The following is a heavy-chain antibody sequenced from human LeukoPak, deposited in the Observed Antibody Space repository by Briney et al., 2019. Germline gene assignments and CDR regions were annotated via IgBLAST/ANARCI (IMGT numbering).Heavy chain of an antibody. Sequence: GGSLRLPCATSGFTFVNYGMSWVRQAPGKGLEWLCDINDNGAITDYADSVKGRFTISRDNAKNSLYLRMNSLRAEDTALYYCARDRLGPSFSVSHFDLWGQGTLVTVSS. CDR1: GFTFVNYG. CDR3: ARDRLGPSFSVSHFDL. CDR2: INDNGAIT. V-gene: IGHV3-20*04. J-gene: IGHJ4*02. D-gene: IGHD3-3*02.